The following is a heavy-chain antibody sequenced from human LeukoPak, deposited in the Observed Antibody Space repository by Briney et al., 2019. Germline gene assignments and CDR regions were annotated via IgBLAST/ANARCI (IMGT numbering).Heavy chain of an antibody. V-gene: IGHV4-59*08. CDR3: ARRLPDYYDDGGYFDY. J-gene: IGHJ4*02. D-gene: IGHD3-22*01. CDR2: VCSSGST. CDR1: GGSINTYY. Sequence: SETLALTCTVSGGSINTYYWNWIRQPPGKGLEWIGYVCSSGSTNYNPSLKSRVTISADTSRNQFSLNLNSVTAADTAVYYCARRLPDYYDDGGYFDYWGQGTPVTVSP.